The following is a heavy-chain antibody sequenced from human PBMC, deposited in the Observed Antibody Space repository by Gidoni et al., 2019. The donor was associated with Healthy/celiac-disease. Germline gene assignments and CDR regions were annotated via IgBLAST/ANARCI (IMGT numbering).Heavy chain of an antibody. V-gene: IGHV4-59*01. CDR2: IYYRGRT. CDR3: ARDLEVRGVIGHWFDP. CDR1: GGSISSYY. Sequence: QVQLQESGPGLVKPSETLSLTCTVSGGSISSYYWSWIRQPPGKGLEWIGYIYYRGRTNYNPSLKSRVTISVDTSKNQFSLKLSSVTAADTAVYYCARDLEVRGVIGHWFDPWGQGTLVTVSS. J-gene: IGHJ5*02. D-gene: IGHD3-10*01.